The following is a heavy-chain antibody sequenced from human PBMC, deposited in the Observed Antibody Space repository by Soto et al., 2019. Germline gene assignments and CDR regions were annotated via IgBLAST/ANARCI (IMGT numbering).Heavy chain of an antibody. D-gene: IGHD3-3*01. V-gene: IGHV3-23*01. CDR3: AKDLSASILGNYYYGMDV. Sequence: EVQVLKSGGGLVQPGGSLRLSCAASGFTFSSYAMSWVRQAPGKGLEWVSTISGSGGSTYYADSVKGRFTISRDNSKNTLYLQMSSLRAEETAIYYCAKDLSASILGNYYYGMDVWGQGTTVTVSS. J-gene: IGHJ6*02. CDR1: GFTFSSYA. CDR2: ISGSGGST.